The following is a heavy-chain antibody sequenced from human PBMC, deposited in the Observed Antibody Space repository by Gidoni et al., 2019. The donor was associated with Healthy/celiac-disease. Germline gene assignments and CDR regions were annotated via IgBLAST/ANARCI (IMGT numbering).Heavy chain of an antibody. CDR3: ARVPLDCSSTSCLSWFDP. CDR1: GGTISSSSYY. V-gene: IGHV4-39*01. CDR2: IYYRGST. J-gene: IGHJ5*02. Sequence: QLQLQESGPGLVKPSETLSLTCTVSGGTISSSSYYWGWIRQPPGKGLEWIGSIYYRGSTYYNPSLKSRVTISVDTSKNQFSLKLSSVTAADTAVYYCARVPLDCSSTSCLSWFDPWGQGTLVTVSS. D-gene: IGHD2-2*01.